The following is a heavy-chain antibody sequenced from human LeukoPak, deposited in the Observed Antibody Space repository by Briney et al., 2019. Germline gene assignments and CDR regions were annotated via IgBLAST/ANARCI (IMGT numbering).Heavy chain of an antibody. J-gene: IGHJ4*02. Sequence: GASVKVSCKASGYTFTSYAMHWVRQAPGQRLEWMGWSNAGNGNTKYSQEFQGRVTITRDTSASTAYMELSGLRSEDMAVYYCARVSREYSGYDSYDYWGQGTLVTVSS. CDR2: SNAGNGNT. CDR3: ARVSREYSGYDSYDY. D-gene: IGHD5-12*01. CDR1: GYTFTSYA. V-gene: IGHV1-3*02.